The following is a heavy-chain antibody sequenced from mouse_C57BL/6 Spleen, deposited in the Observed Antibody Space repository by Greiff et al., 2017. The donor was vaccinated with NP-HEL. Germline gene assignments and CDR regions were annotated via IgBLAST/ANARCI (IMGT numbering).Heavy chain of an antibody. CDR3: APLPYPPWFAY. Sequence: EVQLQQSGPVLVKPGASVKMSCKASGYTFTDYYMNWVKQSHGKSLEWIGVINPYNGGTSYNQKFKGKATLTVDKSSSTAYMELNSLTSEDSAVYYCAPLPYPPWFAYWGQGTLVTVSA. CDR1: GYTFTDYY. D-gene: IGHD5-5*01. J-gene: IGHJ3*01. CDR2: INPYNGGT. V-gene: IGHV1-19*01.